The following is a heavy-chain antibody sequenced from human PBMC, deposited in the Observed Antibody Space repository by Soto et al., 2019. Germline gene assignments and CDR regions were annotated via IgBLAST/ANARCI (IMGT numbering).Heavy chain of an antibody. J-gene: IGHJ4*02. V-gene: IGHV3-23*01. CDR1: GFTFSSYA. CDR3: ANGGPSYYDFWSGYRY. CDR2: ISGSGGST. D-gene: IGHD3-3*01. Sequence: GGSLRLSCAASGFTFSSYAMSWVRQAPGKGLEWVSAISGSGGSTYYADSVKGRFTISRDNSKNTLYLQMNSLRAEDTAVYYCANGGPSYYDFWSGYRYWGQGTLVTVSS.